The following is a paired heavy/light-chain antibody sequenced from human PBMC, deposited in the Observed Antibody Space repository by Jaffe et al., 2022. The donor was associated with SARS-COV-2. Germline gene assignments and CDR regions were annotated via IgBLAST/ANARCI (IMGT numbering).Light chain of an antibody. Sequence: QLVLTQSPSASASLGASVKFTCTLSSGHSTYAIAWHQQQPEKGPRYLMKLNSDGSHSKGDGIPDRFSGSSSGAERYLTISSLQSEDEADYYCQAWGTGTVVFGGGTKLTVL. CDR3: QAWGTGTVV. J-gene: IGLJ2*01. CDR1: SGHSTYA. CDR2: LNSDGSH. V-gene: IGLV4-69*01.
Heavy chain of an antibody. V-gene: IGHV3-9*01. J-gene: IGHJ3*02. CDR1: GFTIDDYA. Sequence: EVQVVESGGGLVQPGRSLRLSCAVSGFTIDDYAMHWVRQAPGKGLEWVSSISWNSGTIAYADSVKGRFTISRDNAKNSLYLQMNSLRAEDTALYYCSKDTFDIWGQGTMVTVSP. CDR3: SKDTFDI. CDR2: ISWNSGTI.